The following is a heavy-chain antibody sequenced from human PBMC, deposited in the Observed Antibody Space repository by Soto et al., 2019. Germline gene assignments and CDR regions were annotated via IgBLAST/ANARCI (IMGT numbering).Heavy chain of an antibody. CDR1: GFTFSNFW. CDR3: VRDVSSGWHLDS. D-gene: IGHD6-19*01. Sequence: EVQLVESGGGSVQPGGSLRLSCEASGFTFSNFWMSWLRQVPGKGLEWVANVRQDGSQKYLVDSVKGRFTISRDNAKNSLYLQMNSLRAEATAVYYCVRDVSSGWHLDSWGQGPLVTVSS. CDR2: VRQDGSQK. V-gene: IGHV3-7*01. J-gene: IGHJ4*02.